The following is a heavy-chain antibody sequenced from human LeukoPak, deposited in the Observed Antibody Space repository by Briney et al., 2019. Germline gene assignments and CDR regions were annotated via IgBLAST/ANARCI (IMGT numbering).Heavy chain of an antibody. CDR1: GGTFSSYA. Sequence: ASVKVSCKASGGTFSSYAMHWVRQAPGQRLEWMGWINAGNGNTKYSQKFQGRVTITRDTSASTAYMELSSLRSEDTAVYYCARAAGSSSWYPGYWGQGTLVTVSS. D-gene: IGHD6-13*01. CDR2: INAGNGNT. CDR3: ARAAGSSSWYPGY. J-gene: IGHJ4*02. V-gene: IGHV1-3*01.